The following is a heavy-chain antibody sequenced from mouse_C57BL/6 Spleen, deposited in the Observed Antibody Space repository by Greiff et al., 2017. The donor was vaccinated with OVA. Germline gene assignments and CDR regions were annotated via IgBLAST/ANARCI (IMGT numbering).Heavy chain of an antibody. CDR3: TRFPYYYGSSWDY. D-gene: IGHD1-1*01. CDR2: IDPETGGT. CDR1: GYTFTDYE. V-gene: IGHV1-15*01. J-gene: IGHJ2*01. Sequence: VQLQQSGAELVRPGASVTLSCKASGYTFTDYEMHWVKLTPVHGLEWIGAIDPETGGTAYNQKFKGKAILTADKSSSTAYMELRSLTSEDSAVYYCTRFPYYYGSSWDYWGQGTTLTVSS.